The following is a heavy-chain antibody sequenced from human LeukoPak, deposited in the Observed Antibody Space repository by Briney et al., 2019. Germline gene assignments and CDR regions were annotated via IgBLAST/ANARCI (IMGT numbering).Heavy chain of an antibody. Sequence: GGSLRLSCAASGFTVSSNYMSWVRQAPGKGLEWVSVIYSGGSTYYPGSVKGRFTISRENAKNSVYLQMNSLRAGDTAVYYCTLSYGRGFNYYYGTDVWGQGTTVTASS. D-gene: IGHD5-18*01. CDR3: TLSYGRGFNYYYGTDV. CDR2: IYSGGST. V-gene: IGHV3-53*01. CDR1: GFTVSSNY. J-gene: IGHJ6*02.